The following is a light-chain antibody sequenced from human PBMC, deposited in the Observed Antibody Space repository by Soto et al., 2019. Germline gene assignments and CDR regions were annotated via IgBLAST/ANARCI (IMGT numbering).Light chain of an antibody. CDR3: QQYNSYPWS. CDR1: QSISSW. J-gene: IGKJ1*01. CDR2: DAS. Sequence: IQMTQSPSTLSASVGDRVTITCRASQSISSWLAWYQHKPGKAPKLLIYDASSLESGVPSRFSGSGSGTEFTLTISSLQPDDFATYYCQQYNSYPWSFGQGTKVDIK. V-gene: IGKV1-5*01.